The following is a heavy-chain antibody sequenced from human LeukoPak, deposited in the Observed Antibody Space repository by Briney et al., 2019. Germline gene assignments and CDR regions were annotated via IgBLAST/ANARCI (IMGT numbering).Heavy chain of an antibody. V-gene: IGHV1-2*02. CDR1: GYTFTGYY. J-gene: IGHJ4*02. D-gene: IGHD3-3*01. CDR2: INPNSGGT. CDR3: ARDPIFGVVTSRNGFDY. Sequence: ASVKVSCKASGYTFTGYYMHWVRQAPGQGLEWMGWINPNSGGTNYAQKFQGRVTMTRDTSISTAYMELSRLRSDDTAVYYCARDPIFGVVTSRNGFDYWGQGTLVTVSS.